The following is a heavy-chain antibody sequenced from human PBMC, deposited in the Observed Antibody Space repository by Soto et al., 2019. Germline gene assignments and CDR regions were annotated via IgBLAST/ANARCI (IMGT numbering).Heavy chain of an antibody. CDR3: ARGAQSGSWGEGWFDP. CDR2: IIPIFGTA. J-gene: IGHJ5*02. Sequence: QVQLVQSGAELKKPGSSVKVSCKASGGTFSSYAISWVRQAPGQGLEWIGGIIPIFGTANYAQKFQGRVTITADASTSTAYMDLSSLTSDDTAIYYCARGAQSGSWGEGWFDPWGQGTLVTVSS. D-gene: IGHD6-13*01. V-gene: IGHV1-69*12. CDR1: GGTFSSYA.